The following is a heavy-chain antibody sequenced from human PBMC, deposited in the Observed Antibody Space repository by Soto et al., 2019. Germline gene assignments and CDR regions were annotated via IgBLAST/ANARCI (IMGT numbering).Heavy chain of an antibody. D-gene: IGHD5-12*01. V-gene: IGHV3-48*04. CDR2: ISSSGSTI. Sequence: PGGSLRLSCAASGFTFSSYGMHWVRQAPGKGLEWVSYISSSGSTIYYADSVKGRFTISRDNAKNSLYLQMNSLRAEDTAVYYCARDRAMATIYYYYGMDVWGQGTTVTVSS. CDR1: GFTFSSYG. CDR3: ARDRAMATIYYYYGMDV. J-gene: IGHJ6*02.